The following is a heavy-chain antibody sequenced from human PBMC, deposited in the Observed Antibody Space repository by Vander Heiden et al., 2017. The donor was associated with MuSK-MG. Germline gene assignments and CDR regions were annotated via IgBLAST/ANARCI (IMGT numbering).Heavy chain of an antibody. Sequence: CGVQLLESGGPLRLSCAASGLPFTSYAMSWVRQAPGKGREWVSALAGTGPATYYADSVKGRFTISRDNSKNTLYLKINSLRAEDTAMYYCAKADSGGRPYCFDHWGQGTLVTVSS. D-gene: IGHD2-15*01. V-gene: IGHV3-23*01. CDR2: LAGTGPAT. CDR3: AKADSGGRPYCFDH. CDR1: GLPFTSYA. J-gene: IGHJ4*02.